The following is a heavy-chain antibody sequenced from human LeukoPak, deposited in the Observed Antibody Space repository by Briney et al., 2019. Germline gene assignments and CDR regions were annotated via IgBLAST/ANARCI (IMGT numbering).Heavy chain of an antibody. V-gene: IGHV3-11*06. Sequence: GGSLRLSCAASGFTFSDYYMSWIRQAPGKGLEWVSSISGSSSYIYYRDSVKGRFTISGDNAKNSLYLQMNSLRAEDTAVYYCARDLSYSSSPYYFDYWGQGSLVTVSS. D-gene: IGHD6-13*01. CDR3: ARDLSYSSSPYYFDY. J-gene: IGHJ4*02. CDR2: ISGSSSYI. CDR1: GFTFSDYY.